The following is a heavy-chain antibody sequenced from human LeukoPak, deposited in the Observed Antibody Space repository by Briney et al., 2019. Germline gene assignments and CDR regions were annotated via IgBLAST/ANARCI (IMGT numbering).Heavy chain of an antibody. CDR3: ARVKRAAAGTGSDGMDV. D-gene: IGHD6-13*01. Sequence: ASVKVSCKASGYTFTSYGISWVRQAPGQGLEWMGWISAYNGNTNYAQKLQGRVTMTTDTSTSTAYMELRSLRSDDTAVYYCARVKRAAAGTGSDGMDVWGQGTTVTVSS. V-gene: IGHV1-18*01. J-gene: IGHJ6*02. CDR2: ISAYNGNT. CDR1: GYTFTSYG.